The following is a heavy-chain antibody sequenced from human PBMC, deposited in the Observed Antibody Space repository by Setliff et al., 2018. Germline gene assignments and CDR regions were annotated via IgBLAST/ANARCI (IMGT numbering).Heavy chain of an antibody. V-gene: IGHV1-2*02. Sequence: ASVKVSCKASGYIFRDYYIHWVRQAPGQGLEWMGWINPNSGGREYAEAFQGRVTMTGDTSIRTAFMELSGLTSDDTAVYYCAGPFGVGPYLRPIDGLDLWGQGTRVTVSS. CDR3: AGPFGVGPYLRPIDGLDL. J-gene: IGHJ3*01. D-gene: IGHD3-3*01. CDR1: GYIFRDYY. CDR2: INPNSGGR.